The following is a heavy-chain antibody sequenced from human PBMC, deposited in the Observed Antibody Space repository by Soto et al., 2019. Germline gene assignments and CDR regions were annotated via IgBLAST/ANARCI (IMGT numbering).Heavy chain of an antibody. V-gene: IGHV5-51*01. CDR2: IYPGDSDT. Sequence: EVQLVQSGAEVKKPGESLKISCKGSGYSFTSYWIGWVRQMPGKGLEWMGIIYPGDSDTRYSPSFQGQVTISADKSIXXAYLQWSSLKASDTAMYYCARLTMVRGREDYGMDVWGQGTTVTVSS. CDR1: GYSFTSYW. D-gene: IGHD3-10*01. J-gene: IGHJ6*02. CDR3: ARLTMVRGREDYGMDV.